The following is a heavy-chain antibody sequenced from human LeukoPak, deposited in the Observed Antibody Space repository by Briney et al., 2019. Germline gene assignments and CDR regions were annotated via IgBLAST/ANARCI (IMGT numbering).Heavy chain of an antibody. CDR3: ARYSRGSSCYDY. CDR1: GYTFTGYY. J-gene: IGHJ4*02. CDR2: INPNSGGT. Sequence: ASVKVSLKASGYTFTGYYMHWVRQAPGQGLEWMGWINPNSGGTNYAQKFQGWVSMTKDTSISTAYMELSRLRSDDTAVYYCARYSRGSSCYDYWGQGTLVTVSS. V-gene: IGHV1-2*04. D-gene: IGHD2-15*01.